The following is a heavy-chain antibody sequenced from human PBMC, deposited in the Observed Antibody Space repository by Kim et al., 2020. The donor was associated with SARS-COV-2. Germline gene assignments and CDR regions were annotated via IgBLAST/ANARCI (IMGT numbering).Heavy chain of an antibody. V-gene: IGHV4-59*13. CDR1: GGSISSYY. CDR2: IYYSGST. CDR3: ARGLMGHLNVIRGLGYYYYGMDV. D-gene: IGHD3-10*01. J-gene: IGHJ6*02. Sequence: SETLSLTCTVSGGSISSYYWSWIRQPPGKGLEWIGYIYYSGSTNYNPSLKSRVTISVDTSKNQFSLKLSSVTAADTAVYYCARGLMGHLNVIRGLGYYYYGMDVWGQGTTVTVSS.